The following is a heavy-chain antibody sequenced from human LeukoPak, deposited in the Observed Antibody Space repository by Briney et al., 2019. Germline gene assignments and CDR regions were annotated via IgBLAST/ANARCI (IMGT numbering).Heavy chain of an antibody. CDR3: ATRDCSSTHCYGFDY. V-gene: IGHV3-23*01. CDR2: ISGSGGRI. J-gene: IGHJ4*02. D-gene: IGHD2-2*01. Sequence: PRGSLRLSSATSGFTFSICVMAWVRQAPGKGLECVSSISGSGGRIDQAASVRGRLTISRYNYMNTLYLQMNSLRADDPAVYYCATRDCSSTHCYGFDYWGQGTLVTVSS. CDR1: GFTFSICV.